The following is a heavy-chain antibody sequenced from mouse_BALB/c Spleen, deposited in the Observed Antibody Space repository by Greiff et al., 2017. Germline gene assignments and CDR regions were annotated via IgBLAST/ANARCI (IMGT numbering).Heavy chain of an antibody. CDR2: IWAGGST. J-gene: IGHJ2*01. Sequence: VQLQESGPGLVAPSQSLSITCTVSGFSLTSYGVHWVRQPPGKGLEWLGVIWAGGSTNYNSALMSRLSISKDNSKSQVFLKMNSLQTDDTAMYYCAREYYRSLDYWGQGTTLTVSS. CDR3: AREYYRSLDY. D-gene: IGHD2-14*01. CDR1: GFSLTSYG. V-gene: IGHV2-9*02.